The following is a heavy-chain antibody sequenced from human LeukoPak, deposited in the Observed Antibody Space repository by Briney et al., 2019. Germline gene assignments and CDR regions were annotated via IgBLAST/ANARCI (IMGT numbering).Heavy chain of an antibody. V-gene: IGHV4-34*01. Sequence: SETLSLTCTVSGGSISSYYWSWIRQPPGKGLEWIGEINHSGSTNYNPSLKSRVTISVDTSKNQFSLKLSSVTAADTAVYYCARGRTWIQLWPRGGFDPWGQGTLVTVSS. CDR1: GGSISSYY. CDR2: INHSGST. J-gene: IGHJ5*02. D-gene: IGHD5-18*01. CDR3: ARGRTWIQLWPRGGFDP.